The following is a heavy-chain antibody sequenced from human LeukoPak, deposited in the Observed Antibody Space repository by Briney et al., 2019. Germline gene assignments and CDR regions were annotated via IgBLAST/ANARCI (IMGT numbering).Heavy chain of an antibody. D-gene: IGHD5-18*01. CDR1: GFTFSSYA. V-gene: IGHV3-23*01. CDR2: ISSSGGST. Sequence: GGSLRLSCAASGFTFSSYAMSWVRQAAGKGLEWVSCISSSGGSTFYADSVKGRFTISRDYSKNTRYLQMNSLRAEDTAVYYCAKDLYSYGTTPLDYWGQGNLVTASS. J-gene: IGHJ4*02. CDR3: AKDLYSYGTTPLDY.